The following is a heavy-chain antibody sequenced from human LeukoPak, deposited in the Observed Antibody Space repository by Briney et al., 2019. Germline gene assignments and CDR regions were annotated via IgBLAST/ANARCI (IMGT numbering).Heavy chain of an antibody. D-gene: IGHD3-10*01. V-gene: IGHV3-21*01. CDR3: AIQKADLITMIRGVIAY. CDR2: ISSSSSYI. CDR1: GFTFSSYS. J-gene: IGHJ4*02. Sequence: GGSLRLSCAASGFTFSSYSMNWVRQAPGKGLEWVSSISSSSSYIYYADSVKGRFTISRDNAKSSLYLQMNSLRAEDTAVYYCAIQKADLITMIRGVIAYWGQGTLVTVSS.